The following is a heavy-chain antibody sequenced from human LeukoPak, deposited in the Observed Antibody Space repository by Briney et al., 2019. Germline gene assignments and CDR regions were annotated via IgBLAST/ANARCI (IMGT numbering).Heavy chain of an antibody. D-gene: IGHD2-21*02. CDR3: TTDPTNCGGDCLIY. CDR2: IKSKTDGGTT. Sequence: GGSLRLSCVASGFTFSNYGMHWVRQAPGKGLEWVGRIKSKTDGGTTDYAAPVKGRFTISRDDSKNTLYLQMNSLKTEDTAAYYCTTDPTNCGGDCLIYWGQGTLVTVSS. J-gene: IGHJ4*02. CDR1: GFTFSNYG. V-gene: IGHV3-15*01.